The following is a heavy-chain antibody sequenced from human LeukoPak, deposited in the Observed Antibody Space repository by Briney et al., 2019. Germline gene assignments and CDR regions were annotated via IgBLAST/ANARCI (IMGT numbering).Heavy chain of an antibody. Sequence: SETLSLTCTVSGGSISSYYWSWIRQPPGKGLEWIGHIYYSGSTNYNPSLKSRVTISVDTSKNQFSLKLSSVTAADTAVYYCARDRKRYYYDSSGYPFVSWFDPWGQGTLVAVSS. CDR1: GGSISSYY. D-gene: IGHD3-22*01. V-gene: IGHV4-59*01. J-gene: IGHJ5*02. CDR2: IYYSGST. CDR3: ARDRKRYYYDSSGYPFVSWFDP.